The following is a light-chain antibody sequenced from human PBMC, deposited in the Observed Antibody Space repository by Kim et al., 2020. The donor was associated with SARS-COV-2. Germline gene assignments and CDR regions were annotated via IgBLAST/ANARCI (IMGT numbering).Light chain of an antibody. V-gene: IGKV3-15*01. CDR1: QSVSSN. CDR3: QQYNNWPSMYT. CDR2: GAS. Sequence: SPGERATPSCRASQSVSSNLAWYQQKPGQAPRLLIYGASTRATGIPARFSGSGSGTEFTLTISSLQSEDFAVYYCQQYNNWPSMYTFGQGTKLEI. J-gene: IGKJ2*01.